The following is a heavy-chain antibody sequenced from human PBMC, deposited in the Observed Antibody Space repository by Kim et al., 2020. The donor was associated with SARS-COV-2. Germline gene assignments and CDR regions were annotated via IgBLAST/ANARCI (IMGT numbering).Heavy chain of an antibody. CDR2: INHSGST. D-gene: IGHD6-19*01. CDR3: AVESVANLDY. J-gene: IGHJ4*02. Sequence: SETLSLTCAVYGGSFSGYYWSWIRQPPGKGLEWIGEINHSGSTNYNPSLKSRVTISVDTSKNQFSLKLSSVTAADTAVYYCAVESVANLDYWGQGTLVTVSS. CDR1: GGSFSGYY. V-gene: IGHV4-34*01.